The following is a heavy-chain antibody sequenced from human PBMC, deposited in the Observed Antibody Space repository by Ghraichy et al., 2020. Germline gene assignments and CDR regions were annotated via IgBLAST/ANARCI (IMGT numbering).Heavy chain of an antibody. Sequence: SETLSLTCTVSGGSVNSGSYYWNWIRQPPGKGLEWIGHLYHSGSTSYSPSLKSRLTISLDTSKNQFSLRLTSVTAADTAIYYCARGEGPGRDFDYCGQGTLATVSS. D-gene: IGHD1-1*01. J-gene: IGHJ4*02. CDR3: ARGEGPGRDFDY. CDR2: LYHSGST. V-gene: IGHV4-61*01. CDR1: GGSVNSGSYY.